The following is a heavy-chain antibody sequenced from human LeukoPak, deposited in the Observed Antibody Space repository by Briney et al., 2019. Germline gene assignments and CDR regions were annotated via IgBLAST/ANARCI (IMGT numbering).Heavy chain of an antibody. D-gene: IGHD3-22*01. V-gene: IGHV4-34*01. J-gene: IGHJ2*01. CDR2: INQSGGT. Sequence: PSETLSLTCAVYGGSFSGYYWSWIRQRPGKGLEWIGEINQSGGTSYNPSLKSRVTMSVDTSKNQFSLKLSSVTAADTAVYYCARGFRYYYDSSGPFFDLWGRGTLVTVSS. CDR1: GGSFSGYY. CDR3: ARGFRYYYDSSGPFFDL.